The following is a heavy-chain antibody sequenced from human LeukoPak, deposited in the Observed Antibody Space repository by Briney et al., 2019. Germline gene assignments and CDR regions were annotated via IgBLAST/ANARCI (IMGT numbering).Heavy chain of an antibody. J-gene: IGHJ4*02. CDR2: LYYSGST. D-gene: IGHD2-2*01. CDR1: SDSINDYF. Sequence: PSETLSLTCAVSSDSINDYFWSWLRQPPGKGLEWIGYLYYSGSTNYNPSLKSRVTFSIDTSVNHSSLNLTSVTAADTAIYYCARGTSPETLQVWGQGTLVTVSS. CDR3: ARGTSPETLQV. V-gene: IGHV4-59*01.